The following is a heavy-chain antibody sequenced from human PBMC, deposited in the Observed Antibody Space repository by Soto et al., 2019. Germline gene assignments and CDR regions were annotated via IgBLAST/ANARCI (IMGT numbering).Heavy chain of an antibody. CDR1: GFTFTRYS. CDR3: AKTIEQQLVRCAFDI. CDR2: VRSSGADT. D-gene: IGHD6-13*01. V-gene: IGHV3-23*01. J-gene: IGHJ3*02. Sequence: PGGSLRLSCGASGFTFTRYSMNWVRQAPGKGLEWVSSVRSSGADTYYADSVKGRFTISRDNSKNTLYLQMNSLRAEDTAIYYCAKTIEQQLVRCAFDIWGQGTMVTVSS.